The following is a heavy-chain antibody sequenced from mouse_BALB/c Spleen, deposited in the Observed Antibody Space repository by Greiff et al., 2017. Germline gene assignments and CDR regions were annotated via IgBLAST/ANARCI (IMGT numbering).Heavy chain of an antibody. J-gene: IGHJ3*01. CDR1: GYSITSDYA. D-gene: IGHD3-2*02. CDR3: ARSSLGSFAY. V-gene: IGHV3-2*02. CDR2: ISYSGST. Sequence: EVQLVESGPGLVKPSQSLSLTCTVTGYSITSDYAWNWIRQFPGNKLEWMGYISYSGSTSYNPSLKSRISITRDTSKNQFFLQLNSVTTEDTATYYCARSSLGSFAYWGQGTLVTVSA.